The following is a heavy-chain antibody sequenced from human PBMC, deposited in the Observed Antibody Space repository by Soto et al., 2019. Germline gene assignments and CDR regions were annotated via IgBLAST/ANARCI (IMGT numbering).Heavy chain of an antibody. D-gene: IGHD1-1*01. V-gene: IGHV1-2*04. CDR2: INPNSGGT. CDR1: GDTYTGSY. Sequence: SAKATSKASGDTYTGSYMRWVQHYPGQGLEWMGWINPNSGGTNYAQRFQGWVTMTRDTSISTAYMELSRLRSDDTAVYYCAKSTGTAPYYYSFSGMDVWGKGTTVTVSS. J-gene: IGHJ6*04. CDR3: AKSTGTAPYYYSFSGMDV.